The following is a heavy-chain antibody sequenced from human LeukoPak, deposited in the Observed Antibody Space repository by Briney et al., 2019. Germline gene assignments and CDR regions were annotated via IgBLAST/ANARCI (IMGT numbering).Heavy chain of an antibody. J-gene: IGHJ4*01. CDR2: ISWNSGSI. CDR1: GFTFGDYA. Sequence: GGSLRLSCAASGFTFGDYAMHWVRQAPGKGLEWVSGISWNSGSIGYADFVKGRFTISRDNAKNSLYLQMNSLRAEDTAFYDCAKALAAGYSWSYYPLFDYWGQGTLVTVSS. V-gene: IGHV3-9*01. D-gene: IGHD1-26*01. CDR3: AKALAAGYSWSYYPLFDY.